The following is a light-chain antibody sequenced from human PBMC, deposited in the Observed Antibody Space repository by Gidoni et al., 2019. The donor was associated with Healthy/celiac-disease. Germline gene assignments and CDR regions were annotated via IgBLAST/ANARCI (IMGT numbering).Light chain of an antibody. V-gene: IGKV1-39*01. CDR3: QQSYSTPAYT. CDR2: AAS. CDR1: QSISSY. J-gene: IGKJ2*01. Sequence: DTQTTQSPSSLSASVGDIVTITCRASQSISSYLNWYQQKPGKAPKQLIYAASSMQSGVPSRFSGSGSATDFTLTISSLQPEDFATYYCQQSYSTPAYTFGQGTKLEIK.